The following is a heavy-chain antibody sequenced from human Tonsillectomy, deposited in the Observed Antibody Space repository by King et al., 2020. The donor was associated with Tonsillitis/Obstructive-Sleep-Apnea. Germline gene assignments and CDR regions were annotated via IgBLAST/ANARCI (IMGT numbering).Heavy chain of an antibody. D-gene: IGHD2-2*01. CDR3: ARSWVPAPLIYWYFDL. Sequence: QLVQSGAEVKKPGSSVKVSCKASGCTFSSYAISRVRQAPGQGLEWMGGIIPIFVTANYAKKFQGRVTVIADDATSTAYMELCSLRSEDTAVYYCARSWVPAPLIYWYFDLWGRGTLVTVSS. V-gene: IGHV1-69*01. CDR1: GCTFSSYA. CDR2: IIPIFVTA. J-gene: IGHJ2*01.